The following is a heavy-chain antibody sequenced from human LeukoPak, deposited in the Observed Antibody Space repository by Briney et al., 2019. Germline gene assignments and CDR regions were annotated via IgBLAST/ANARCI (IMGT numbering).Heavy chain of an antibody. Sequence: GRSLRLSCAASGFTFSSYAMHWVRQAPGKGLEWVAVISYDGSNKYYADSVKGRFTISRDNSKNTLYLQMNSLRAEDTAVYYCAREKAFRTPLWIWGQGTMVTVSS. V-gene: IGHV3-30*04. D-gene: IGHD1-14*01. CDR3: AREKAFRTPLWI. CDR1: GFTFSSYA. J-gene: IGHJ3*02. CDR2: ISYDGSNK.